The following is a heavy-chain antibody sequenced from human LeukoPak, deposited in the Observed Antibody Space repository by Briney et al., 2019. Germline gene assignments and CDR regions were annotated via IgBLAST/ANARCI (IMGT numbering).Heavy chain of an antibody. CDR3: ARDSTNQLRFLEWHDRGPIDY. J-gene: IGHJ4*02. CDR2: ISAYNGKI. Sequence: GASVKVSCKASGYTFINHGVTWVRQARGQGLEWMGWISAYNGKINYGRKFQGRVTMTKDTSTSTAYMELRSLRSDDTAVYYCARDSTNQLRFLEWHDRGPIDYWGQGTLVTVSS. V-gene: IGHV1-18*01. CDR1: GYTFINHG. D-gene: IGHD3-3*01.